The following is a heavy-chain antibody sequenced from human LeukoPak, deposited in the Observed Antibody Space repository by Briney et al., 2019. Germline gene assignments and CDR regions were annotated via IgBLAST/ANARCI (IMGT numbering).Heavy chain of an antibody. Sequence: SETLSLTCTVSGGSISSNNYYWGWIRQPPGKGLEWIGRIYTSGSTNYNPSLKSRVTISVDTSKNQFSLKLSSVTAADTAVYYCARWMVGDYYYYYYMDVWGKGTTVTVSS. J-gene: IGHJ6*03. CDR1: GGSISSNNYY. CDR2: IYTSGST. V-gene: IGHV4-39*07. D-gene: IGHD3-10*01. CDR3: ARWMVGDYYYYYYMDV.